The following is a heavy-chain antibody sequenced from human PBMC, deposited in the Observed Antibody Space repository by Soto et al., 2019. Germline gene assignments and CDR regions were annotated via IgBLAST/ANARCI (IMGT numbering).Heavy chain of an antibody. Sequence: QVQLVQSGAEVKKPGASVKVSCKASGYTFTSYDINWVRQAAGPGLEWIGWMNPNSGKAVYSQKFQGRLTMAGNTSISTAYMELSSLRSDDTDVYFCARGLVVVSATYWYFDLWGRGTLVTVSS. CDR2: MNPNSGKA. CDR3: ARGLVVVSATYWYFDL. CDR1: GYTFTSYD. J-gene: IGHJ2*01. D-gene: IGHD2-15*01. V-gene: IGHV1-8*01.